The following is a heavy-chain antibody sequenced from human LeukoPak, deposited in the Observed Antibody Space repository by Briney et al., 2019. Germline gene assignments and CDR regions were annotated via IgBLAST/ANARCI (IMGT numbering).Heavy chain of an antibody. Sequence: PSETLSLTCAVYGGSFSGYYWSWIRQPPGKGLEWIGEINHSGSTNYNPSLKSRVTISVDTSKNQFSLKLSSVTAADTAVYYCARLSSSWPYYYYYMDVWGKGTTVTISS. V-gene: IGHV4-34*01. CDR2: INHSGST. D-gene: IGHD6-13*01. CDR1: GGSFSGYY. CDR3: ARLSSSWPYYYYYMDV. J-gene: IGHJ6*03.